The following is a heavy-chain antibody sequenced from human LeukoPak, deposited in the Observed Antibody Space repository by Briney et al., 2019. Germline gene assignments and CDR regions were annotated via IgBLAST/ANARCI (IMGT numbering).Heavy chain of an antibody. Sequence: SETLSLTCSVSGGSISSSSYYWGWIRQPPGKGLEWIASIFYSGSTYYNPSLKSRVTISVDTSENQFSLKLSSVTAADTAVYYCARRRTAAGNAFDIWGQGTMVTVSS. CDR2: IFYSGST. D-gene: IGHD6-13*01. CDR1: GGSISSSSYY. V-gene: IGHV4-39*01. CDR3: ARRRTAAGNAFDI. J-gene: IGHJ3*02.